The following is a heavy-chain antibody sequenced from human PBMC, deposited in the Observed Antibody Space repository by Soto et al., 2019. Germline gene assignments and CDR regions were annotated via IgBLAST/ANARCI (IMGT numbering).Heavy chain of an antibody. Sequence: GSLRLSCAASGFTFSGSAMHWVRQASGKGLEWVGRIRSKANSYATAYAASVKGRFTISRDDSKNTAYLQMNSLKTEDTAVYYCTIGVVPAAIGGISRHWGQVTRVTLSS. CDR2: IRSKANSYAT. J-gene: IGHJ1*01. CDR1: GFTFSGSA. D-gene: IGHD2-2*01. V-gene: IGHV3-73*01. CDR3: TIGVVPAAIGGISRH.